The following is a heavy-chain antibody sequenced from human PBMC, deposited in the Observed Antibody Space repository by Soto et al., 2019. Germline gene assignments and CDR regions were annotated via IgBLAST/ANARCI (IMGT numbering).Heavy chain of an antibody. D-gene: IGHD5-18*01. CDR1: GYTFTSYG. V-gene: IGHV1-18*01. CDR2: ISAYNGNT. Sequence: ASVKVSCKASGYTFTSYGISWVRQAPGQGLEWMGWISAYNGNTNYAQKLQGRFTISRDNSKNTLYLEMNSLRAEDTAVYYCAREGIQLSHTYLDYWGQGTLVTVSS. CDR3: AREGIQLSHTYLDY. J-gene: IGHJ4*02.